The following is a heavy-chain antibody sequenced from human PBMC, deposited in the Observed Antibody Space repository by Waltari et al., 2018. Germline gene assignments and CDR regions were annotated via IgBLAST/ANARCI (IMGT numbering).Heavy chain of an antibody. Sequence: QVQLQESGPGLVKPSETLSLTCAVSGYSLSSGYYWAWTRQPPGKGLEWIGSIYHSGSTYYNPSLKSRVTISVDTSKNQFSLKLSSVTAADTAVYYCAKAPYYYYGMDVWGQGTTVTVSS. CDR2: IYHSGST. J-gene: IGHJ6*02. CDR3: AKAPYYYYGMDV. V-gene: IGHV4-38-2*01. CDR1: GYSLSSGYY.